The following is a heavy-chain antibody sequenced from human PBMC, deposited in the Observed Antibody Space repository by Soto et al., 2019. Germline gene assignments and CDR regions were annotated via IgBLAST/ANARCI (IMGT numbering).Heavy chain of an antibody. J-gene: IGHJ6*02. D-gene: IGHD1-26*01. CDR3: ARVWEIGDFGMDV. CDR1: GFTFSSYG. Sequence: QVQLVESGGGVVQPGRSLRLSCAASGFTFSSYGMHWVRQAPGKGLEWVAVIWYDGSNKYYADSVKGRFTISRDNSKNTLYLQMNSLRAEDTAVYYCARVWEIGDFGMDVWGQGTTVTVSS. V-gene: IGHV3-33*01. CDR2: IWYDGSNK.